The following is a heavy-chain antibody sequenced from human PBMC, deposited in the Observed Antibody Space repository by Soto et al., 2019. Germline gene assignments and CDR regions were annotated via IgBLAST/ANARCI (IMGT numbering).Heavy chain of an antibody. V-gene: IGHV3-23*01. CDR1: GVTFSSYA. D-gene: IGHD2-15*01. J-gene: IGHJ4*02. Sequence: GGSLRLSCAASGVTFSSYAMSWVRQAPGKGLEWVSAISGSGGSTYYADSVKGRFTISRDNSKNTLYLQMNSLRAEDTAVYYCAKDGVCSGGSCYRHFDYWGQGTLVTVSS. CDR3: AKDGVCSGGSCYRHFDY. CDR2: ISGSGGST.